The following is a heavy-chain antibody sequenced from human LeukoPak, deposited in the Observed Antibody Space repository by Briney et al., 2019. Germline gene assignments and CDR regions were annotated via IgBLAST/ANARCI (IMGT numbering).Heavy chain of an antibody. D-gene: IGHD6-19*01. CDR3: ARASSGWYHWYFDY. V-gene: IGHV4-38-2*02. Sequence: PSETLSLTCTVSGYSISSAYYWGWIRQPPGKGLEWIGSIYHSGSTYYNPSLKSRVTISVDTSKNQFSLKLSSVTAADTAVYYRARASSGWYHWYFDYWGQGTLVTVSS. J-gene: IGHJ4*02. CDR1: GYSISSAYY. CDR2: IYHSGST.